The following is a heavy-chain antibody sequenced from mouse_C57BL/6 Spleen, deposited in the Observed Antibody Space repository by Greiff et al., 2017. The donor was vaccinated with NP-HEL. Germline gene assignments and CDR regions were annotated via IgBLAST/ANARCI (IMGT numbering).Heavy chain of an antibody. V-gene: IGHV1-53*01. CDR2: INPSNGGT. D-gene: IGHD2-4*01. CDR3: ARHHYDHEGYFDV. CDR1: GYTFTSYW. Sequence: QVQLQQSGTELVKPGASVKLSCKASGYTFTSYWMHWVKQRPGQGLEWIGNINPSNGGTNYNEKFKSKATLTVDKSSSTAYMQLSSLTSEDSAVYYCARHHYDHEGYFDVWGTGTTVTVSS. J-gene: IGHJ1*03.